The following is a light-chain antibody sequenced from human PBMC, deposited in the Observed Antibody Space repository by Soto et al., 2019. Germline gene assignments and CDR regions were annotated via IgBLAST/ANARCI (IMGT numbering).Light chain of an antibody. V-gene: IGKV3-20*01. J-gene: IGKJ1*01. Sequence: EVVLTQSPGTLSLSPGERATLSCRASQSVRNNFLAWYQQTPGQAPRLLIYGASSRATDIPDRFSGSGSGTDFTLTISRLEPEDFVVYYCQQYGSSLWPFGQGTKVEIK. CDR3: QQYGSSLWP. CDR2: GAS. CDR1: QSVRNNF.